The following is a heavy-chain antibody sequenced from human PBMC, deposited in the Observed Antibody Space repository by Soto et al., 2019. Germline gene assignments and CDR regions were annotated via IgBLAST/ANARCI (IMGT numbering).Heavy chain of an antibody. CDR2: INAGNGNT. D-gene: IGHD2-21*01. CDR3: ARDSFYCGGRYCYHYSFYMDV. V-gene: IGHV1-3*01. CDR1: GYNFSSHD. Sequence: ASVKVSCKASGYNFSSHDIHWVRQAPGQGLEWMGWINAGNGNTRYSQKFQDRITITRDASASTAYMELSSLRSEDTAIYYCARDSFYCGGRYCYHYSFYMDVWGKGTTVT. J-gene: IGHJ6*03.